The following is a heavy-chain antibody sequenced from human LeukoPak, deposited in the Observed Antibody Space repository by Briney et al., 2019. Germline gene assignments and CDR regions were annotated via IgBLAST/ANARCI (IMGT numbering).Heavy chain of an antibody. CDR1: EFTFSSYT. CDR2: ISYDGSNK. J-gene: IGHJ4*02. CDR3: AKQGYYDSSGYYDYFDY. Sequence: GGSLRLSCTASEFTFSSYTMHWVRQAPGKGLEWVAVISYDGSNKYYADSVKGRFTISRDNSKNTLYLQMNSLRAEDTAVYYCAKQGYYDSSGYYDYFDYWGQGTLVTVSS. D-gene: IGHD3-22*01. V-gene: IGHV3-30*18.